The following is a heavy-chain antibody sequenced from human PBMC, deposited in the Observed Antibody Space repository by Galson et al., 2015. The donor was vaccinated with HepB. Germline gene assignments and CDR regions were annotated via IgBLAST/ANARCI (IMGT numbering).Heavy chain of an antibody. J-gene: IGHJ4*02. V-gene: IGHV3-23*01. CDR1: GFTFSRYA. D-gene: IGHD2-8*01. Sequence: LRLSCAASGFTFSRYAMTWVRHAPGKGLERISSITSTSGRTFYTTTVQGRFTISRYNSRNPVVLQSSSLRPEDAAVYSCAKDWRMVSNNPYQLHFWGQGTLVSVSS. CDR3: AKDWRMVSNNPYQLHF. CDR2: ITSTSGRT.